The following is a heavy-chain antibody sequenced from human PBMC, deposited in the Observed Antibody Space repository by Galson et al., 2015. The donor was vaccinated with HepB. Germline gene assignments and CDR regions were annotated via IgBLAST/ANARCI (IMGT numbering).Heavy chain of an antibody. V-gene: IGHV3-11*01. CDR1: GFTFSDYY. Sequence: SLRLSCAASGFTFSDYYMSWIRQAPGKGLEWVSYISSSGSTIYYADSVKGRFTISRDNAKNSLYLQMNSLRAEDTAVYYCARDLYSSSWTDYWGQGTLVTVSS. CDR2: ISSSGSTI. D-gene: IGHD6-13*01. J-gene: IGHJ4*02. CDR3: ARDLYSSSWTDY.